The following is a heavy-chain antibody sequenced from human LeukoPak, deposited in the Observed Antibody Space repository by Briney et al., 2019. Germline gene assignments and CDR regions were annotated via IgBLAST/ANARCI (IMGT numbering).Heavy chain of an antibody. CDR1: GFPFNSYA. V-gene: IGHV3-30-3*01. Sequence: GGSLRLSCAASGFPFNSYAMHWVRQAPGKGLEWVAAISSDGTYIYYADSVKGRFTISRDNSKNTLYLQMNSLRAEDTAVYYCAKQVAATGYWGQGTLVTVSS. J-gene: IGHJ4*02. CDR3: AKQVAATGY. D-gene: IGHD6-19*01. CDR2: ISSDGTYI.